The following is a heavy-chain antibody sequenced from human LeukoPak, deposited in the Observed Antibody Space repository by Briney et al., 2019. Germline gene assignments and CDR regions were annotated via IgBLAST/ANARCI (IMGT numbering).Heavy chain of an antibody. CDR2: INTDESTT. J-gene: IGHJ4*02. CDR3: AKDLHGDYVRWGDY. V-gene: IGHV3-74*01. D-gene: IGHD3-10*02. CDR1: GFTFSSYW. Sequence: TGGSLRLSCAASGFTFSSYWMHWVRQTPGKGLVWVSRINTDESTTRYADSVKGRFTVSRDNSKNMVYLQMNSLRAEDTAVYYCAKDLHGDYVRWGDYWGQGSLVTVSS.